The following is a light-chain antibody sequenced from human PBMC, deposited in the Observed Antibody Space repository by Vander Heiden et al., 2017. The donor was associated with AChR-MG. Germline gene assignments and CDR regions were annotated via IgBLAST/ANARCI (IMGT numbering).Light chain of an antibody. Sequence: SYELTQPPPVSVSPGQTVSITCSGDKLGDKYACWYQQKPGQSPVLVIYQDSKRPSGIPERFSGSNSGNTATLTISGTQAMDEADYYCQAWDSTTGGLFGGGTKLTVL. V-gene: IGLV3-1*01. CDR1: KLGDKY. CDR2: QDS. CDR3: QAWDSTTGGL. J-gene: IGLJ2*01.